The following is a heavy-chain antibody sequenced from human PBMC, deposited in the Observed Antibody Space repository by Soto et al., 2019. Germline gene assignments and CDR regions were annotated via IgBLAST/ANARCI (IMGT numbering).Heavy chain of an antibody. CDR3: ARDLVDSSWLRWNWFDP. CDR2: IIPIFGTA. Sequence: SVKGSWKASGGTFSSYAISWVRQAPGQGLEWMGGIIPIFGTANYAQKFQGRVTITADESTSTAYMELSSLRSEDTAVYYCARDLVDSSWLRWNWFDPWGQGTRVTVSS. V-gene: IGHV1-69*13. J-gene: IGHJ5*02. CDR1: GGTFSSYA. D-gene: IGHD6-13*01.